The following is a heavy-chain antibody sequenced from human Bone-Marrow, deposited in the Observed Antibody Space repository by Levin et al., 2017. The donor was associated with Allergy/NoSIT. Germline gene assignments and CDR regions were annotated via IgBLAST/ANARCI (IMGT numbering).Heavy chain of an antibody. CDR1: GFTFSSNA. CDR2: ISYDGTKK. D-gene: IGHD2-8*01. J-gene: IGHJ6*02. V-gene: IGHV3-30*18. CDR3: AKDRGGGYANYYGMDV. Sequence: GESLKISCAASGFTFSSNAMYWVRQAPGKGLEWVAVISYDGTKKYYADSVKGRFTISRDNSKNTLYLQMNSLRAEDMAVYYCAKDRGGGYANYYGMDVWGQGTTVTVSS.